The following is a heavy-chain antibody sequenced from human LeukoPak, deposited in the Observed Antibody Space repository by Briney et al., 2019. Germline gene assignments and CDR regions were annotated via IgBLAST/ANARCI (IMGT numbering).Heavy chain of an antibody. CDR1: GGTFSSYA. J-gene: IGHJ4*02. CDR2: INPNSGGT. CDR3: ARGPDYGDYDY. D-gene: IGHD4-17*01. V-gene: IGHV1-2*02. Sequence: ASVKVSCKASGGTFSSYAISWVRQAPGQGLEWMGWINPNSGGTNYAQKFQGRVTMTRDTSISTAYMELSRLRSDDTAVYYCARGPDYGDYDYWGQGTLVTVSS.